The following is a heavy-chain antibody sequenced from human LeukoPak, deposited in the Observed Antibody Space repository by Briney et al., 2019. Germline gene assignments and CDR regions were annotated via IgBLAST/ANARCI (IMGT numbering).Heavy chain of an antibody. CDR2: INPNSGGT. V-gene: IGHV1-2*02. CDR3: ARVRGYSYGPTFDY. CDR1: GYTFTGYY. Sequence: ASVKVSCKASGYTFTGYYMHWVRQAPGQGLEWMGWINPNSGGTNYAQKFQGRVTMTRDTSISTAYMELSRLRSDDTAVYYCARVRGYSYGPTFDYWAREPWSPSPQ. D-gene: IGHD5-18*01. J-gene: IGHJ4*02.